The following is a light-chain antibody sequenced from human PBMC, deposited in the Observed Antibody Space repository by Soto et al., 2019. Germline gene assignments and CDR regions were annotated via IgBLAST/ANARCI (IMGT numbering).Light chain of an antibody. V-gene: IGKV1-39*01. Sequence: DLLMTPPQESLAVSLGARATIRCQSSQGVLYCSNTKHRLNWYRQKPGKPPELLIYAASSLHRGVPSRFSGSGSGTDFTLTSSRLQPEDFATFYCQQSYSSWTFGQGTKVETK. J-gene: IGKJ1*01. CDR3: QQSYSSWT. CDR1: QGVLYCSNTKHR. CDR2: AAS.